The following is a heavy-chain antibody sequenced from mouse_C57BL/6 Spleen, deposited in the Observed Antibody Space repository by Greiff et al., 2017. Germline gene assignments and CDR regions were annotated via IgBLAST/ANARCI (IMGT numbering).Heavy chain of an antibody. CDR2: IYPGSGST. V-gene: IGHV1-55*01. D-gene: IGHD1-1*01. CDR1: GYTFTSYW. Sequence: QVHVKQPGAELVKPGASVKMSCKASGYTFTSYWITWVKQRPGQGLEWIGDIYPGSGSTNYNEKFKSKATLTVDTSSSTAYMQLSSLTSEDSAVYDCARRNPVLRDAMGYWGQGTSVTVYS. CDR3: ARRNPVLRDAMGY. J-gene: IGHJ4*01.